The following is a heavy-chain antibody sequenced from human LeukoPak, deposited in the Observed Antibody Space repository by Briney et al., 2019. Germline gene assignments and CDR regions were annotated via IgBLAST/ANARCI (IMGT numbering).Heavy chain of an antibody. Sequence: PGGSLRLSCAASGFTFSSYWMNWVRQAPGKGLEWVANIDEYGSEEHYVDSMKGRFTISRDNAKNSLYLQMNSLRAEDTAVYYCARAGIAVAGSLGNWFDPWGQGTLVTVSS. CDR1: GFTFSSYW. CDR2: IDEYGSEE. J-gene: IGHJ5*02. CDR3: ARAGIAVAGSLGNWFDP. V-gene: IGHV3-7*04. D-gene: IGHD6-19*01.